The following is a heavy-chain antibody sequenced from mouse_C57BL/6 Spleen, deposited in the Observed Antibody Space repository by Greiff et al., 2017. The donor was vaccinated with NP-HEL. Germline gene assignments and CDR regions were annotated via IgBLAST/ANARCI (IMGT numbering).Heavy chain of an antibody. CDR3: ARDYGSSYDDY. V-gene: IGHV1-81*01. J-gene: IGHJ2*01. CDR1: GYTFTSYG. D-gene: IGHD1-1*01. Sequence: VQLQQSGAELARPGASVKLSCKASGYTFTSYGISWVKQRTGQGLEWIGEIYPRSGNTYYNEKFKGKATLTADKSSSTAYMELHSLTSEDSAVYFCARDYGSSYDDYWGQGTTLTVSS. CDR2: IYPRSGNT.